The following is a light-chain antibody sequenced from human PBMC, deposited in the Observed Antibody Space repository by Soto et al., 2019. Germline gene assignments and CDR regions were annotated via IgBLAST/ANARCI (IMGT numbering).Light chain of an antibody. CDR2: GAS. J-gene: IGKJ4*01. Sequence: AIQMTQSPPSLSASVGDRVIITCRTSQGIRNDLGWYQQKPGKAPKLLIFGASTLQSGVPSRFSGGGSGTDFTLTITSLQPEDFATYYCLQHYNYPLTFGGGTKVEVK. CDR1: QGIRND. CDR3: LQHYNYPLT. V-gene: IGKV1-6*01.